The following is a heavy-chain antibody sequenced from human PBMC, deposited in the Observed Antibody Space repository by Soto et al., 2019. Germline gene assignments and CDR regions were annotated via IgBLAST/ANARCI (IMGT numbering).Heavy chain of an antibody. Sequence: ASVKVSCKASGYTFTNYGISWVRQAPGQGLEWMGWINTYNGNTNHAQKLQGRVTMTTDTSTSTACMELRSLRSDDTAVYYCARGVGSGTYYNHYNRLDPWGQGTLVTGSS. J-gene: IGHJ5*02. V-gene: IGHV1-18*01. CDR1: GYTFTNYG. CDR2: INTYNGNT. D-gene: IGHD3-10*01. CDR3: ARGVGSGTYYNHYNRLDP.